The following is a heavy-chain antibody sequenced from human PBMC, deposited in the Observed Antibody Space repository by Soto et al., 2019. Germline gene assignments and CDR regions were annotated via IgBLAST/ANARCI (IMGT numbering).Heavy chain of an antibody. V-gene: IGHV5-10-1*01. Sequence: GESLKISCKGSGYSFTNYWIIWVRQMPGKGLEWMGRIDPSDSYTNYSPSFQGHVTISADKSISTAYLQWSSLKASDTAMYYCATCGGTSCPFDFCGQGPLVTVSS. CDR3: ATCGGTSCPFDF. CDR1: GYSFTNYW. D-gene: IGHD2-15*01. J-gene: IGHJ4*02. CDR2: IDPSDSYT.